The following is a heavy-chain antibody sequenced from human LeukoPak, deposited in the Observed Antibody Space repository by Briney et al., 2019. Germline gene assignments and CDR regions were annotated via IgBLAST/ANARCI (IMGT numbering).Heavy chain of an antibody. CDR2: IYTDGSYT. CDR1: GLSLTSNW. Sequence: GGSMRLSCVPAGLSLTSNWTHWDRQVPGGGLVWVSRIYTDGSYTNYADSVEGRFTISRDNSTNSLYLQMNNRRPDKPGFYYSAKDYSVRYYYGMDVWGQGTTVTVSS. J-gene: IGHJ6*02. D-gene: IGHD3-10*02. V-gene: IGHV3-74*01. CDR3: AKDYSVRYYYGMDV.